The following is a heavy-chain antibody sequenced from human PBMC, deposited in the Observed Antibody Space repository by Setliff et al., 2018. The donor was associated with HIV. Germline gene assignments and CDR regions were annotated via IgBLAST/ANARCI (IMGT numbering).Heavy chain of an antibody. CDR1: GGSISSSNYY. D-gene: IGHD3-22*01. CDR2: FHHSGST. Sequence: TSETLSLTCAVSGGSISSSNYYWVWIRQPPGKGLEWIGGFHHSGSTHYNPSLKSRVTISGQTSNNQFSLQLTSVTAADTAVYYCARQGAGYYGSNGLPIQYWGQGTLVTVSS. J-gene: IGHJ4*02. V-gene: IGHV4-39*01. CDR3: ARQGAGYYGSNGLPIQY.